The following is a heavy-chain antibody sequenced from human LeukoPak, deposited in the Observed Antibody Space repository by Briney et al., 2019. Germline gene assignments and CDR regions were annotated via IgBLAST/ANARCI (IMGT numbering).Heavy chain of an antibody. CDR3: ARSPRIFGVVISAFDI. J-gene: IGHJ3*02. D-gene: IGHD3-3*01. V-gene: IGHV4-39*07. CDR1: GGSISSSSYY. Sequence: SETLSLTCTVSGGSISSSSYYWGWIRQPPGKGLEWIGSIYYSGSTYYNPSLKSRVTISVDTSKNQFSLKLSSVTAADTAVYYCARSPRIFGVVISAFDIWGQGTMVTVSS. CDR2: IYYSGST.